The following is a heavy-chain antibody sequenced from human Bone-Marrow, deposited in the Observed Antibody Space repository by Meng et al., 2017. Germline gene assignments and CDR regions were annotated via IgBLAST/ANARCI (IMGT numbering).Heavy chain of an antibody. CDR3: ARGGSYCSGGSCYSRPSYYYYYYGMDV. Sequence: GESLKISCAASGFTFSSYEMNWVRQAPGKGLEWVSYISSSGSTIYYADSVKGRFTISRDNAKNSLYLQMNSLRAEDTAVYHCARGGSYCSGGSCYSRPSYYYYYYGMDVWGQGTTVTVSS. J-gene: IGHJ6*02. CDR2: ISSSGSTI. V-gene: IGHV3-48*03. D-gene: IGHD2-15*01. CDR1: GFTFSSYE.